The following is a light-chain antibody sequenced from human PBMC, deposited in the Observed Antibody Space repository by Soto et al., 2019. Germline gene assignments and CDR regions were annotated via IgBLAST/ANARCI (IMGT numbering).Light chain of an antibody. CDR1: QSVDSSY. CDR2: VAS. V-gene: IGKV3-20*01. J-gene: IGKJ1*01. CDR3: QQYGSSPMT. Sequence: IVMAHSPVTLSVSPGERATLSFRASQSVDSSYLAWYQQRPGQAPRLLIYVASNRATGIPDRFSGSGSGTDFTLTISSLEPEDFAVYYCQQYGSSPMTFGQGTKVDIK.